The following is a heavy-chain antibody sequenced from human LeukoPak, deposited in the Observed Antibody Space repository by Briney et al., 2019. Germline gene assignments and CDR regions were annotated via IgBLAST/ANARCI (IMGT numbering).Heavy chain of an antibody. CDR1: GFTFSSYG. CDR3: ARERDGDYVFLDY. D-gene: IGHD4-17*01. CDR2: IWYDRSNK. J-gene: IGHJ4*02. Sequence: PGRSLRLSCAASGFTFSSYGMHWVRQAPGKGLEWVAVIWYDRSNKYYADSVKGRFTISRDNSKNTLYLQMNSLRAEDTAVYYCARERDGDYVFLDYWGQGTLVTVSS. V-gene: IGHV3-33*01.